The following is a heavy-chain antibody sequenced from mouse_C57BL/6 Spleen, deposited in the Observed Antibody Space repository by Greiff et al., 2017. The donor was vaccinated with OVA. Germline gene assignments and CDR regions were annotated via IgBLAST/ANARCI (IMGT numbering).Heavy chain of an antibody. Sequence: VQLQQPGAELVMPGASVKLSCKASGYTFTSYWMHWVKQRPGQGLEWIGEIDPSDSYTNYNQKFKGKSTLTVDKSSSTAYMQLSSLTSEDSAVYYCARADYYGSRTRYFDVWGTGTMVTVSS. CDR1: GYTFTSYW. J-gene: IGHJ1*03. D-gene: IGHD1-1*01. V-gene: IGHV1-69*01. CDR2: IDPSDSYT. CDR3: ARADYYGSRTRYFDV.